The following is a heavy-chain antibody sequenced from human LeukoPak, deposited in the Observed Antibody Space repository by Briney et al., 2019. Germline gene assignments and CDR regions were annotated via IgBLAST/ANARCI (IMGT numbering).Heavy chain of an antibody. J-gene: IGHJ4*02. CDR3: AKGGGIAVAGFNY. V-gene: IGHV3-23*01. CDR1: GFTFSIYA. D-gene: IGHD6-19*01. Sequence: GGSLRLSCAAYGFTFSIYAMSWVRQAPGKGLEWVSAISGSGGSTYYADSVKGRFTISRDNSKNTLYLQMNSLRAEDTAVYYCAKGGGIAVAGFNYWGQGTLVTVSS. CDR2: ISGSGGST.